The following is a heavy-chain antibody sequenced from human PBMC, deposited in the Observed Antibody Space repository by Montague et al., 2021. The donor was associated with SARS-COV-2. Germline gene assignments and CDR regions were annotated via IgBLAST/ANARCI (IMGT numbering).Heavy chain of an antibody. J-gene: IGHJ4*02. CDR3: ARVHYYTGYVDS. CDR1: GGSMRDYY. Sequence: SETLSLTCTVSGGSMRDYYWSWIRQPPGEGLEWIGYIYYSGSTDYNPSLNSRVTLSLDTSKNQFSPNLRSVTAADTAFYYCARVHYYTGYVDSWGQGTLVSVSS. CDR2: IYYSGST. V-gene: IGHV4-59*01. D-gene: IGHD3-22*01.